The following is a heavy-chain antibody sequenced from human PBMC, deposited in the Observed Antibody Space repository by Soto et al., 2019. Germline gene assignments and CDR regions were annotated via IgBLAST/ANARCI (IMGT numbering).Heavy chain of an antibody. CDR3: ASRFGELLLVFDF. CDR2: ISGSGDRT. CDR1: GFTFISHA. D-gene: IGHD3-10*01. Sequence: VQLLESGGGLVQPGGSLRLSCAASGFTFISHAMSWARRAPGRGLEWVSAISGSGDRTYYADSVKGRFTISRDNYKNTVYLKMDSLRADDTAVYYCASRFGELLLVFDFWGQGTLVSVSS. J-gene: IGHJ4*02. V-gene: IGHV3-23*01.